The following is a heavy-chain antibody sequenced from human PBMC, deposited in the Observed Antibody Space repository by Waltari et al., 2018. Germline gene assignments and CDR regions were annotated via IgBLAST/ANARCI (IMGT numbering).Heavy chain of an antibody. D-gene: IGHD3-16*02. CDR3: ARLNYDYIWGSYPEGY. V-gene: IGHV4-38-2*01. J-gene: IGHJ4*02. CDR2: IYHRGST. Sequence: QVQLQESGPGLVKPSETLSLTCAVSGYSISSGYYWGWIRQPPGKGLEWIGSIYHRGSTFSTPSLQSRVTISVDTSTNHFSLKLSSVTAAATAVYYCARLNYDYIWGSYPEGYWGQGTLVTVSS. CDR1: GYSISSGYY.